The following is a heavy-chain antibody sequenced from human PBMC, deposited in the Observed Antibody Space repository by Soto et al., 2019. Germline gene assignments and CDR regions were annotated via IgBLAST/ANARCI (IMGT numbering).Heavy chain of an antibody. J-gene: IGHJ2*01. Sequence: SETLSLTCTVSGGSISSYYWSWIRQPPGKGLEWIGYIYYSGSTNYNPSLKSRVTISVDTSKNQFSLKLSSVTAADTAVYYCAGGPPNVAGGWYFDLWGRGTLVTVSS. CDR1: GGSISSYY. V-gene: IGHV4-59*08. CDR3: AGGPPNVAGGWYFDL. CDR2: IYYSGST. D-gene: IGHD6-19*01.